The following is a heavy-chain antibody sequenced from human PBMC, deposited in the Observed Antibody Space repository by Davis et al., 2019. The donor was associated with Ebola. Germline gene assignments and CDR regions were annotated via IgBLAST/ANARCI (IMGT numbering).Heavy chain of an antibody. CDR3: ARVYCSSTSCYDFDI. J-gene: IGHJ3*02. V-gene: IGHV3-48*02. D-gene: IGHD2-2*01. CDR1: GFTFSSYS. CDR2: ISSSSSTI. Sequence: PGGSLRLSCAASGFTFSSYSMNWVRQAPGKGLEWVSYISSSSSTIYYADSVKGRFTISRDNAKNSLYLQMNSLRDEDTAVYYCARVYCSSTSCYDFDIWGQGTMVTVSS.